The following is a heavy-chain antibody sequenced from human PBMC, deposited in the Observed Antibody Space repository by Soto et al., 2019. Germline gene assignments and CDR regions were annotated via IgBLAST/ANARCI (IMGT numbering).Heavy chain of an antibody. D-gene: IGHD6-19*01. CDR3: AKVFTGAYHSGWQLSFDY. Sequence: PGGSLRLSCAASGFTFSSYGMHWVRQAPGKGLEWVAVISDDGSDKYAADSVKGRFTSSRENSKNTLFLQMNSLTVEDTAVYYCAKVFTGAYHSGWQLSFDYWGQGTLVTVSS. CDR2: ISDDGSDK. CDR1: GFTFSSYG. J-gene: IGHJ4*02. V-gene: IGHV3-30*18.